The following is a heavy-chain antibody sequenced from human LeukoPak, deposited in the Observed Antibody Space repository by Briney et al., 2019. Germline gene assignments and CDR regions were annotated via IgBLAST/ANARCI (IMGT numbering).Heavy chain of an antibody. CDR1: GFTFSSYG. D-gene: IGHD5-18*01. J-gene: IGHJ6*02. CDR2: ISYDGSNK. V-gene: IGHV3-30*18. Sequence: GGSLRLSCAASGFTFSSYGMHWVRQAPGKGLEWVAVISYDGSNKYYADSVRGRFTISRDISKNTLFLQMNSLRAEDTAVYYCAKDRYNYDSVYYGMDVWGQGTTVTVSS. CDR3: AKDRYNYDSVYYGMDV.